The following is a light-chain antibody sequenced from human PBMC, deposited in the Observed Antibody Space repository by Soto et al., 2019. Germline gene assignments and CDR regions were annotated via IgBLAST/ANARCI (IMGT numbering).Light chain of an antibody. CDR3: QQYGSWT. Sequence: EIVLTQSPGTLSLSPGERATLSCRASQSISSNYLAWYQQKPGQAPRLLIYGASSRATGIPDMFSGSGSGTDFTLTISRLEPEDSAIYYCQQYGSWTFGQGTKVEIK. CDR2: GAS. J-gene: IGKJ1*01. CDR1: QSISSNY. V-gene: IGKV3-20*01.